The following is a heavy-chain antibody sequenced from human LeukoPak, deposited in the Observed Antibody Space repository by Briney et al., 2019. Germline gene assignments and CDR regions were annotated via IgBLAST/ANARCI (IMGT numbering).Heavy chain of an antibody. CDR1: GYTFTSYY. CDR2: INPTGGST. V-gene: IGHV1-46*01. J-gene: IGHJ5*02. Sequence: ASVKVSCTASGYTFTSYYMHWVRQAPGQGLEWMGLINPTGGSTGYAQKFQGRVTMTRDMSTSTVYMELSSLRSEDTAIYYCARDNSVGDNAWWFDPWGQGTLVTVSS. D-gene: IGHD1-26*01. CDR3: ARDNSVGDNAWWFDP.